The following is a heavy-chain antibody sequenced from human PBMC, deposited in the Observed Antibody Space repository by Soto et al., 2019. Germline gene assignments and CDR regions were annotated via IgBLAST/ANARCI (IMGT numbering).Heavy chain of an antibody. J-gene: IGHJ2*01. V-gene: IGHV1-69*06. CDR2: IIPVLGTI. Sequence: QVQLVQSGPEVKKRGSSVNISCTAPKTTFSDYGLNWVRQAPGQGLEWMGGIIPVLGTINYAQKFQGRVTRNADKSSDTVYMAVTSLTSEYTAVYYCACGTGFCAGDCYLDLWGLGTVVAVSS. CDR1: KTTFSDYG. CDR3: ACGTGFCAGDCYLDL. D-gene: IGHD2-21*01.